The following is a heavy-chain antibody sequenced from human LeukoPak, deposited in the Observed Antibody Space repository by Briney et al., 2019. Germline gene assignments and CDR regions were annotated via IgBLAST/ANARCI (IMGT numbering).Heavy chain of an antibody. Sequence: SVKVSCKASGGTFSTYAISWVRQAPGQGLEWMGGIIPIFGTANYAQKFQGRVTITADESTTTAYLELSSLRSEDTAVYYCARHFQRSSSWLDPGASFDYWGQGTLVTVSS. CDR3: ARHFQRSSSWLDPGASFDY. D-gene: IGHD6-19*01. V-gene: IGHV1-69*13. CDR2: IIPIFGTA. CDR1: GGTFSTYA. J-gene: IGHJ4*02.